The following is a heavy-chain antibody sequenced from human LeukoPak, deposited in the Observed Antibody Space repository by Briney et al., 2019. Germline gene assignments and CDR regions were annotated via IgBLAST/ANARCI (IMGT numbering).Heavy chain of an antibody. Sequence: SETLSLTCTVSGGSISSYYWGWIRQPAGKGLEWIGRIYTSGSTNYDPSLKSRVTMSVDTSKNQFSLKLSSVTAADTAVYYCARGRTSIAARRWYFDHWGQGILVTVSS. CDR3: ARGRTSIAARRWYFDH. CDR1: GGSISSYY. J-gene: IGHJ4*02. D-gene: IGHD6-6*01. CDR2: IYTSGST. V-gene: IGHV4-4*07.